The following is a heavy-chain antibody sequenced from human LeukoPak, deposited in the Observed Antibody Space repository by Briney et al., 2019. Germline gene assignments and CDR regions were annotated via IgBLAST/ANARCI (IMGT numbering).Heavy chain of an antibody. CDR2: INHSGST. D-gene: IGHD3-10*01. CDR1: GGSFRGYY. Sequence: SETLSLTCAVYGGSFRGYYWSWVRQPPQKGQKWNGEINHSGSTNYNPSLKSRVTISVDTSKNQFSLKLSSVTAADTAVYYCASTYGSGSQNWFDPWGQGTLVTVSS. CDR3: ASTYGSGSQNWFDP. V-gene: IGHV4-34*01. J-gene: IGHJ5*02.